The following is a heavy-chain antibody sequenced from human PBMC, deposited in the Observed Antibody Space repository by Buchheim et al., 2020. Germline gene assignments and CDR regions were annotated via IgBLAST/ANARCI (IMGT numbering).Heavy chain of an antibody. CDR1: GGSFSGYY. CDR3: AVLAREYYGMDV. CDR2: INHSGST. J-gene: IGHJ6*02. D-gene: IGHD3-10*02. Sequence: QVQLQQWGAGLLKPSETLSLTCAVYGGSFSGYYWSWIRQPPGKGLEWIGEINHSGSTNYNPSLKSRVTISVEKSKNQVSLKLSSVTAADTAVYYCAVLAREYYGMDVWGQGTT. V-gene: IGHV4-34*01.